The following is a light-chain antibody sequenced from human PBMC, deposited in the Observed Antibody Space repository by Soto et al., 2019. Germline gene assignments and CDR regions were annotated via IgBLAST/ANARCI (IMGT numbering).Light chain of an antibody. CDR2: AAS. V-gene: IGKV1D-12*01. Sequence: DIPMTQSPSSVSASVGDRVSITCRASQGISNWLAWYQQKPGRAPKLLIYAASSLQSGVSSRFSGSGSGTDFTLTISSLQPEDFANYYCQQGNSFPFTFGPGTKVDIK. CDR3: QQGNSFPFT. CDR1: QGISNW. J-gene: IGKJ3*01.